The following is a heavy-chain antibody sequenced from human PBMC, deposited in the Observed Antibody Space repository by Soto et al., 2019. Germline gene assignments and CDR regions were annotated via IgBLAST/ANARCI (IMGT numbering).Heavy chain of an antibody. CDR1: GGSIQSSSYY. J-gene: IGHJ6*03. CDR3: ARHLSCGYYMAL. V-gene: IGHV4-39*01. CDR2: IYYQGNT. D-gene: IGHD2-21*01. Sequence: QLQLLESGPGLLKPSETASLRCSVSGGSIQSSSYYWTWIRQFPGKRLEWIGSIYYQGNTYFNPSIKSRVTLSVDSSTNELSLNLRAVTASDTAVYFCARHLSCGYYMALWGKGTALTVSS.